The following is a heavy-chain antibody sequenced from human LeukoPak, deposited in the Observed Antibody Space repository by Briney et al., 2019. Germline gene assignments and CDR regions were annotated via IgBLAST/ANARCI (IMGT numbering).Heavy chain of an antibody. Sequence: SETLSLTCTVSGYSISSGYYWGWIRQPPGQGLEWIGSIYHSGSTYYNPSLKSRVTISVDTSKNQFSLKLSSVTAADTAVYYCARLQAGVYYFDYWGQGTLVTVSS. CDR2: IYHSGST. D-gene: IGHD6-19*01. CDR3: ARLQAGVYYFDY. V-gene: IGHV4-38-2*02. CDR1: GYSISSGYY. J-gene: IGHJ4*02.